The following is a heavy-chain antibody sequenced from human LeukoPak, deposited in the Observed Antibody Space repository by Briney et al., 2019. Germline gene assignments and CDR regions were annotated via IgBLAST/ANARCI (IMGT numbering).Heavy chain of an antibody. CDR1: GFTFSSYS. CDR2: ISSSSSYI. J-gene: IGHJ5*02. V-gene: IGHV3-21*01. Sequence: GGSLRLSCAASGFTFSSYSMNWVRQAPGKGLEWVSSISSSSSYIYYADSVKGRFTISRDNAKNSLYLQMNSLRAEDTAVYYCARDGEANWFDPWGQGTLVTVSS. CDR3: ARDGEANWFDP. D-gene: IGHD3-3*01.